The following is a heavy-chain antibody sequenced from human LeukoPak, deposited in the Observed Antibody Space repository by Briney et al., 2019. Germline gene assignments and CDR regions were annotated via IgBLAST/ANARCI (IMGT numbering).Heavy chain of an antibody. Sequence: SETLSLTCTVSGGSISSYYWSWIRQPPGKGLEWIGYMYNSGSTNYNPSLKSRVTISIDTSKNQVSLRLSSVTAADTAVYYCARQGSGGRSFDVWGQGTMVTVSS. CDR1: GGSISSYY. V-gene: IGHV4-59*08. J-gene: IGHJ3*01. CDR3: ARQGSGGRSFDV. CDR2: MYNSGST. D-gene: IGHD1-26*01.